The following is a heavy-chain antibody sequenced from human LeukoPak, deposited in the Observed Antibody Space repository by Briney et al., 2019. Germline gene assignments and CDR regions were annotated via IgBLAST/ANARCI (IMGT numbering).Heavy chain of an antibody. CDR1: GYTFTIYG. J-gene: IGHJ5*02. Sequence: ASVNVSCKASGYTFTIYGIRWVRQAPGQGLEWMGWISAYNGNTNYAQKLQGRVTMTTDTSTSTAYMELGSLRSDDTAVYYCARVPSPDYYDSRGYFAWFDPWGEGTLVTVSS. CDR2: ISAYNGNT. D-gene: IGHD3-22*01. V-gene: IGHV1-18*01. CDR3: ARVPSPDYYDSRGYFAWFDP.